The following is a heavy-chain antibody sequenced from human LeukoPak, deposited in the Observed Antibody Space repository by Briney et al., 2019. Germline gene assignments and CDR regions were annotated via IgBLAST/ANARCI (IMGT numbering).Heavy chain of an antibody. Sequence: SVKVSCRASGGTFSSYAISWVRQAPGQGLEWMGRIIPIFGIANYAQKFQGRVTITADKPTSTAYMELSSLRSEDTAVYYCASKPYCSSTSCWHGMDVWGQGTTVTVSS. D-gene: IGHD2-2*01. CDR3: ASKPYCSSTSCWHGMDV. V-gene: IGHV1-69*04. J-gene: IGHJ6*02. CDR2: IIPIFGIA. CDR1: GGTFSSYA.